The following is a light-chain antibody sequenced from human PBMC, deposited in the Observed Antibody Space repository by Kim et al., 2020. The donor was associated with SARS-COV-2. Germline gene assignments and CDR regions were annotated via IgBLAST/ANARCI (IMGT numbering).Light chain of an antibody. CDR3: AAWDDSLYGRQ. V-gene: IGLV1-44*01. J-gene: IGLJ3*02. CDR2: SND. CDR1: SPSIESNA. Sequence: GQKVTHSYSGSSPSIESNAVSWYHQLPRTAPKLVVYSNDPRPSGLPNRFAGSRSGTSASLAISGLQSEDEADYYFAAWDDSLYGRQFGGETKVTVL.